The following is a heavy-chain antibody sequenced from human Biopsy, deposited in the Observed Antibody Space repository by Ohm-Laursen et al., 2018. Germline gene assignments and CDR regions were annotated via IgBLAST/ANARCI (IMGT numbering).Heavy chain of an antibody. J-gene: IGHJ6*02. V-gene: IGHV3-21*06. Sequence: SLRLSCAASGFSFNTYTMNWVRQAPGKGLEWVSSISGSSTYIHYADSVKGRCTISRDNAKSSLYLQMNSLSAEDTAVYYCVRDQGSYYYGMDVWGQGTKVTVSS. CDR3: VRDQGSYYYGMDV. CDR2: ISGSSTYI. CDR1: GFSFNTYT.